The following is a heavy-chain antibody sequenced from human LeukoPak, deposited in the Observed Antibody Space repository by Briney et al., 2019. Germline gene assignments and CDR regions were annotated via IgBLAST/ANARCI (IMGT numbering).Heavy chain of an antibody. CDR3: ARVFGGSWLYYFDY. CDR1: GGSISIYY. CDR2: IYYSGST. Sequence: PSETLSLTCTVSGGSISIYYWSWIRQPPGKGLEWIGYIYYSGSTNYNPSLKSRVTISVDTSKNQFSLKLSSVTAADTAVYYCARVFGGSWLYYFDYWGQGTLVTVSS. J-gene: IGHJ4*02. V-gene: IGHV4-59*01. D-gene: IGHD6-13*01.